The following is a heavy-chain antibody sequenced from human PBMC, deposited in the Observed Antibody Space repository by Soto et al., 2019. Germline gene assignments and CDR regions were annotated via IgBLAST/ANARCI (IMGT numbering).Heavy chain of an antibody. CDR1: GFTFSSYG. D-gene: IGHD2-2*01. CDR3: ARDIVLVPADAYYYGMAV. CDR2: IWYDGSNK. J-gene: IGHJ6*02. V-gene: IGHV3-33*01. Sequence: PGGSLRLSCAASGFTFSSYGMHWVRQAPGKGLEWVAVIWYDGSNKYYADSVKGRFTISRDNSKNTLYLQMNSLRAEDTAVYYFARDIVLVPADAYYYGMAVWGQGTTVTVSS.